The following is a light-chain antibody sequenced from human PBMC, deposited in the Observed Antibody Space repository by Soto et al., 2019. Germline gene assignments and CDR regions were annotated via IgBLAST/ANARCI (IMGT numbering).Light chain of an antibody. CDR2: GAS. V-gene: IGKV3-20*01. J-gene: IGKJ1*01. Sequence: EIVLTQSPGTLSLSPGERATLSCRASQRVSSSYLAWYQQKPGQAPRLLIYGASSRATGIPDRFSGSGSGTDFTLTISRLEPEDFAVYYCQQYGSSPTTFGQGTKVELK. CDR3: QQYGSSPTT. CDR1: QRVSSSY.